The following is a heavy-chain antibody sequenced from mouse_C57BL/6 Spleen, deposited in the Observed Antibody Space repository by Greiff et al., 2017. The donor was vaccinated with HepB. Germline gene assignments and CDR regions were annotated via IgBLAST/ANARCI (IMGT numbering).Heavy chain of an antibody. CDR3: ARDDYDTEGSWFAY. CDR2: IYPGDGDT. D-gene: IGHD2-4*01. CDR1: GYAFSSSW. J-gene: IGHJ3*01. Sequence: QVQLQQSGPELVKPGASVKISCKASGYAFSSSWMNWVKQRPGKGLEWIGRIYPGDGDTNYNGKFKGKATLTADKSSSTAYMQLSSLTSEDSAVYFCARDDYDTEGSWFAYWGQGTLVTVSA. V-gene: IGHV1-82*01.